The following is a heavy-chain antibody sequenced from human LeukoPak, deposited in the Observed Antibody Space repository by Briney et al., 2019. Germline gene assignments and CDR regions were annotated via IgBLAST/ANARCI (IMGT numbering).Heavy chain of an antibody. CDR3: ARLDCSSTSCHRYYYYYSYMDV. V-gene: IGHV4-59*08. CDR2: IYYSGST. D-gene: IGHD2-2*01. J-gene: IGHJ6*03. CDR1: GGSISSYF. Sequence: SETLSLTCTVSGGSISSYFWSWIRQPPGKGLRWIGYIYYSGSTNYNPSLKSRFTISVDTSKNQSSLKLSSVTAADTAVYYCARLDCSSTSCHRYYYYYSYMDVWGKGTTVTVSS.